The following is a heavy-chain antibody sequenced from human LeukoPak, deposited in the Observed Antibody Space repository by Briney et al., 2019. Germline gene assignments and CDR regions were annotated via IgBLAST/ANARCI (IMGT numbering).Heavy chain of an antibody. CDR1: GFTYSSYG. Sequence: GGSLRLSCAASGFTYSSYGMHWVRQAPGKGLEWVAFIRYDGSNKYYADSVKGRFTISRDNSKNTLYLQMNSLRAEDTAVYYCAKEEYYDFWSGYLVYWGQGTLVTVSS. CDR3: AKEEYYDFWSGYLVY. J-gene: IGHJ4*02. V-gene: IGHV3-30*02. D-gene: IGHD3-3*01. CDR2: IRYDGSNK.